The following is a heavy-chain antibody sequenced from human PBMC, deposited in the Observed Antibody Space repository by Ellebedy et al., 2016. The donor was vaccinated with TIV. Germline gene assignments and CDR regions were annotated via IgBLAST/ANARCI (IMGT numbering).Heavy chain of an antibody. J-gene: IGHJ4*02. CDR1: GFTFSSYA. V-gene: IGHV3-23*01. D-gene: IGHD6-13*01. CDR3: ARDLFGDGSSWYDY. Sequence: GESLKISCAASGFTFSSYAMTWVRQAPGKGLEWVSAISGSSGRTYYADSVKGRFTISRDKAKNSLFLQMNSLRAEDTAVYYCARDLFGDGSSWYDYWGPGTLVTVSS. CDR2: ISGSSGRT.